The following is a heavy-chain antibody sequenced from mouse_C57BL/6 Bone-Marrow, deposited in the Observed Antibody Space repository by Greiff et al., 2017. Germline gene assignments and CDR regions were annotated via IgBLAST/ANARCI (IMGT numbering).Heavy chain of an antibody. CDR1: GFSFNTYA. J-gene: IGHJ2*01. Sequence: DVMLVESGGGLVQPKGSLKLSCAASGFSFNTYAMNWVRQGPGKGLEWVARIRSKSNNDATDYADSVKDRFTISSDDPASMLYLPMNNLKAEDTAMYSFVIPLPDYGGQGTTLTVSS. V-gene: IGHV10-1*01. CDR3: VIPLPDY. CDR2: IRSKSNNDAT.